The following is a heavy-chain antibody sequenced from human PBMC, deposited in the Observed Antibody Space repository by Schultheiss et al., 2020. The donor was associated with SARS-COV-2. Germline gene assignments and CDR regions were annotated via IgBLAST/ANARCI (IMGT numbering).Heavy chain of an antibody. V-gene: IGHV4-34*12. D-gene: IGHD1-26*01. CDR2: IIHSGST. CDR3: ARVPYYPGGAFDI. CDR1: GGSFSGYY. Sequence: SETLSLTCAVSGGSFSGYYWNWLRQPPGKGLEWIGEIIHSGSTNYNPSLKSRVTISVDTSKNQFSLKLSSVTAADTAVYYCARVPYYPGGAFDIWGQGTMVTVSS. J-gene: IGHJ3*02.